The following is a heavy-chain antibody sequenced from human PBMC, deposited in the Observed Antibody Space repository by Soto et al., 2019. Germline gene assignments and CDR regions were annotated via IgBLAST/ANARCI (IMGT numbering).Heavy chain of an antibody. Sequence: PSETLSLTCGVSGSSVRSDFYWAWIRQSPGAGLEWLGSIYPSGNTYYNPSVRGRITISVDTSKNHFSLTLTSVTAADTARYYCVAYTAAHIWFDPWGQGTLVTVSS. J-gene: IGHJ5*02. V-gene: IGHV4-38-2*01. CDR1: GSSVRSDFY. CDR3: VAYTAAHIWFDP. CDR2: IYPSGNT. D-gene: IGHD2-2*02.